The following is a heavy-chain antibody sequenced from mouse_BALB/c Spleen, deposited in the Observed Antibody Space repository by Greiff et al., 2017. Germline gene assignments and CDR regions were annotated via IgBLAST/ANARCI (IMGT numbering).Heavy chain of an antibody. CDR2: IYPGDGDT. CDR3: ARQITTVVATYYFDY. CDR1: GYAFSSSW. V-gene: IGHV1-82*01. D-gene: IGHD1-1*01. Sequence: QVQLQQSGPELVKPGASVKISCKASGYAFSSSWMNWVKQRPGQGLEWIGRIYPGDGDTNYNGKFKGKATLTADKSSSTAYMQLSSLTSVDSAVYFCARQITTVVATYYFDYWGQGTTLTVSS. J-gene: IGHJ2*01.